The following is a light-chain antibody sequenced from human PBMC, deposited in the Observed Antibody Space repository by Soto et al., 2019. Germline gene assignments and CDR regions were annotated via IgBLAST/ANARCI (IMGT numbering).Light chain of an antibody. CDR2: GAS. CDR1: QSVSTY. CDR3: HQYGNSPRT. V-gene: IGKV3-20*01. J-gene: IGKJ2*01. Sequence: ETVLTQFPGTLSLSPGERATLSCRASQSVSTYLAWYQQKPGQAPMLLIYGASSRSTGIPDRFSGRGSGTDVTLTISRLETEDSAVYYCHQYGNSPRTFGQGTKLEIK.